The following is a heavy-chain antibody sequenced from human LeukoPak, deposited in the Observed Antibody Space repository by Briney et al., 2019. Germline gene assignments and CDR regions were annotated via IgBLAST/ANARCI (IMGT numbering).Heavy chain of an antibody. CDR2: ISGSGGST. D-gene: IGHD6-19*01. CDR3: AKDSVSTGGWYFVPNWFDP. Sequence: HAGGSLRLSCAASGFTFSSYAMSWVRQAPGKGLEWVSLISGSGGSTYYADSVKGRFTISRDNSKNTLYLQVNSLRAEDTAVYYCAKDSVSTGGWYFVPNWFDPWGQGTLVTVSS. CDR1: GFTFSSYA. J-gene: IGHJ5*02. V-gene: IGHV3-23*01.